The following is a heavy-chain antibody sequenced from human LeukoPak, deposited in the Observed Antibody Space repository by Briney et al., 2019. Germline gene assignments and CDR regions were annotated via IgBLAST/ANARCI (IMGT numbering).Heavy chain of an antibody. J-gene: IGHJ5*02. CDR2: IRSDGSNK. V-gene: IGHV3-30*02. CDR1: GFTFSNYG. Sequence: GGSLRLSCAASGFTFSNYGIHWVRQAPGKGLEWVTFIRSDGSNKYYADSVKGRFTISRDNSKNTLYLQMNSLRAEDTAVYYCARKKSKFDPWGQGTLVTVSS. CDR3: ARKKSKFDP.